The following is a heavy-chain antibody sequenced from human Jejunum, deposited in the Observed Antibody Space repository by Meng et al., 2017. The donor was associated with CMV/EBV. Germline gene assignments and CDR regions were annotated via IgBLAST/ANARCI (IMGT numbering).Heavy chain of an antibody. CDR3: AKDKGLRFLEWSVV. CDR1: GFTFSVCG. CDR2: IWYDGSNK. J-gene: IGHJ4*02. V-gene: IGHV3-30*02. D-gene: IGHD3-3*01. Sequence: ASGFTFSVCGMHWVRQTPGKGLEWVAFIWYDGSNKNFADSVKGRFTISRDNSKNTLYLQMNSLRPEDTAVYFCAKDKGLRFLEWSVVRGQGTLVTVSS.